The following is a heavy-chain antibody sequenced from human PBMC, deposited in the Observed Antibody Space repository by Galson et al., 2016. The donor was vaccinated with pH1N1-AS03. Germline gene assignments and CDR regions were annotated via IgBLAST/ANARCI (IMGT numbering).Heavy chain of an antibody. Sequence: SVKVSCKASGYTFISYVMHWVRQAPGQRLEWMGWINAGNGNTTYSQSFQGRVTITRDTSASKAYMELSSLRFEDTAVYYCARGRGSYGMDVWGQGTTVTVSS. CDR2: INAGNGNT. CDR3: ARGRGSYGMDV. CDR1: GYTFISYV. D-gene: IGHD1-26*01. J-gene: IGHJ6*02. V-gene: IGHV1-3*01.